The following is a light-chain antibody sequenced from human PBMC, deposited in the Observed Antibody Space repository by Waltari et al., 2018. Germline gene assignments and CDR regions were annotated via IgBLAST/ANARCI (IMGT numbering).Light chain of an antibody. V-gene: IGKV1-6*01. CDR1: QGIRND. CDR2: AAS. J-gene: IGKJ2*03. CDR3: LQDYNYPRS. Sequence: ANQITQSPSSLSASVGDRVTITCRASQGIRNDLGWYQQKPGKAPKLLIYAASSLQSGVPSRFSGSGSGTDFTLTISSLQPEDFATYYCLQDYNYPRSFGQGTKLEIK.